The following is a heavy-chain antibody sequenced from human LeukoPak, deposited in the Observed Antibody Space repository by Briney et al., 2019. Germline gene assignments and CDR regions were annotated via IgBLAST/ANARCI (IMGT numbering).Heavy chain of an antibody. V-gene: IGHV7-4-1*02. Sequence: ASVKVSCKASGYTFTSYAMNWVRQAPGQGLEWMGWINTNTGNPTYAQGFTGRFVFSLDTSVSTAYLQISSLKAEDTAVYYCARGRRVYYDFWSGYYLGIGDYWGQGTLVTVSS. CDR2: INTNTGNP. CDR1: GYTFTSYA. CDR3: ARGRRVYYDFWSGYYLGIGDY. J-gene: IGHJ4*02. D-gene: IGHD3-3*01.